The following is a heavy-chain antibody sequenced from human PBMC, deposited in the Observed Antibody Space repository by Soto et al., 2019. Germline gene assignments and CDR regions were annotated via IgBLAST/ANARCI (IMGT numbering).Heavy chain of an antibody. D-gene: IGHD1-26*01. CDR1: GFTFSDYY. CDR3: ARVGGSYSDFYS. CDR2: TRDKYNSYTT. V-gene: IGHV3-72*01. J-gene: IGHJ4*02. Sequence: EVQLVESGGGLVQPGGSLRLSCAVSGFTFSDYYMDWVRQAPGKGLEWVGRTRDKYNSYTTEYAASVKGRFTISRDDSKKSLYLQINSLKAEDTALYYCARVGGSYSDFYSWGQGTLVTVSS.